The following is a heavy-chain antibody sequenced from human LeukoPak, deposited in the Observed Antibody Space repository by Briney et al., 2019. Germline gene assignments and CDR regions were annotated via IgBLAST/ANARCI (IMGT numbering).Heavy chain of an antibody. CDR2: IKRRSDGGTT. D-gene: IGHD5-18*01. J-gene: IGHJ4*02. CDR3: TTDLPRSIGYSFDD. V-gene: IGHV3-15*01. CDR1: GFTVSSNY. Sequence: GGSLRLSCAASGFTVSSNYMSWVRQAPGKGLEWVGRIKRRSDGGTTDYAAPVKGRFTISRDDSKDTLYLQMNSLKTDDTAMYYCTTDLPRSIGYSFDDWGQGTLVTVSS.